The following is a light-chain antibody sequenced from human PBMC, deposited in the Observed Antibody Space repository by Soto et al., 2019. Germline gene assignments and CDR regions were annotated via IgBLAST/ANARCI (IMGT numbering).Light chain of an antibody. Sequence: QSALTQPASVSGSPGQSVTISCTGTSSDVGTYNLVSWYQQHPAKAPQLLIYEGSKRPSGVSNRFSGSKSGNTASLTISGLQAEDEADYDCSSYAGDATSDVVFGGGTKLTVL. CDR3: SSYAGDATSDVV. J-gene: IGLJ2*01. V-gene: IGLV2-23*01. CDR1: SSDVGTYNL. CDR2: EGS.